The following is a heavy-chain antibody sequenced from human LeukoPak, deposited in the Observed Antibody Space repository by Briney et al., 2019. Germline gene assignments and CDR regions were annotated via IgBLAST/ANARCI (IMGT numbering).Heavy chain of an antibody. CDR3: ARDGYGDYEPLDAFDI. CDR2: ISGSGGST. CDR1: GFTFSSYA. D-gene: IGHD4-17*01. J-gene: IGHJ3*02. V-gene: IGHV3-23*01. Sequence: GGSLRLSCAASGFTFSSYAMSWVRQAPGKGLEWVSAISGSGGSTYYADSVKGRFTISRDNAKNSLYLQMNSLRAEDTAVYYCARDGYGDYEPLDAFDIWGQGTMVTVSS.